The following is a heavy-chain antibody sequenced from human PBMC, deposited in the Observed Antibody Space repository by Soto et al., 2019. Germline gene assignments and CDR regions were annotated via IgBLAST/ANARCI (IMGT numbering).Heavy chain of an antibody. V-gene: IGHV4-31*03. D-gene: IGHD5-12*01. CDR3: ARDLRGYSRYDYLDY. J-gene: IGHJ4*02. Sequence: SETLSLTCTVSGGSISSGGYYWSWIRQHPGKGLEWVGYSYYTGSSYYNPSLKSRVTISVDASKNQLSLRLASVTAADTAVYYCARDLRGYSRYDYLDYWGQGIPITVSS. CDR2: SYYTGSS. CDR1: GGSISSGGYY.